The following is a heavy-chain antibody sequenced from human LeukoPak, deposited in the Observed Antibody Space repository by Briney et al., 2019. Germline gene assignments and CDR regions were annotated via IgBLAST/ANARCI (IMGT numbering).Heavy chain of an antibody. V-gene: IGHV4-34*01. CDR2: INHSGST. CDR1: GGSFSGYY. CDR3: ARESVFREYYYYYYMDV. J-gene: IGHJ6*03. D-gene: IGHD3-10*02. Sequence: PSETLSLTCAVYGGSFSGYYWSWIRQPPGKGLEWIGEINHSGSTNYNPSLNSRVTMSVDTSKNQFSLKLSSVTAADTAVYYCARESVFREYYYYYYMDVWGKGTTVTISS.